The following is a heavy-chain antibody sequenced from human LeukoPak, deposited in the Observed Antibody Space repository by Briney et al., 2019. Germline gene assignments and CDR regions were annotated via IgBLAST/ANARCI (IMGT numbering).Heavy chain of an antibody. CDR3: ARDRRGYGSFDS. Sequence: SETLSLTSTVSDGSISSYYWNWIRQPPGKGLEWIGFIYDSGSTNYNPSLYSRLTISVDTSKNQFSLKLTSVTAADTAVYYCARDRRGYGSFDSWGQGTLVTVSS. J-gene: IGHJ4*02. CDR2: IYDSGST. V-gene: IGHV4-59*01. D-gene: IGHD5-18*01. CDR1: DGSISSYY.